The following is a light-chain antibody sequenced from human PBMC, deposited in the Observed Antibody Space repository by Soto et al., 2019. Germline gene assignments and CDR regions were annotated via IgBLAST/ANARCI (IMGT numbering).Light chain of an antibody. J-gene: IGKJ1*01. Sequence: EIVMTQSPATLSVSPGERPTPSSRAIQMFITNLPCYQKNLGQAPRLLTYGASPRATGIPARFSGSGSGTEFTLTISSLQSEDFAFYYCQQYNNWWTFGQGTRVEIK. CDR2: GAS. V-gene: IGKV3-15*01. CDR1: QMFITN. CDR3: QQYNNWWT.